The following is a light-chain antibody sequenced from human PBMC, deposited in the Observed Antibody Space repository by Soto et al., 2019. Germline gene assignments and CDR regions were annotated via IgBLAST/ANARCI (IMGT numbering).Light chain of an antibody. CDR3: CSFVDSRTLL. CDR1: SSDVGSYNF. J-gene: IGLJ2*01. CDR2: EVN. Sequence: QSVLTQFASVSGSPGQSITISCTGTSSDVGSYNFVSWYQQHPGKAPKLIIYEVNKRPSGVSHRFSGSKSGNTASLTISGLQADDGADYYCCSFVDSRTLLFGGGTKLTVL. V-gene: IGLV2-23*02.